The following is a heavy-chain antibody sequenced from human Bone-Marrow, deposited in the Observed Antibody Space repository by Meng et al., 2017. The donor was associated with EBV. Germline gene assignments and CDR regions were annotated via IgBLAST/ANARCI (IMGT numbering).Heavy chain of an antibody. V-gene: IGHV1-2*02. J-gene: IGHJ4*02. D-gene: IGHD5-12*01. CDR2: INPNSGGT. CDR3: AMGLATDFDY. Sequence: QVQLVQSGAEVKKPGASLKVSCKASGYTFTGYYTHWVRQAPGQGLEWVGWINPNSGGTNYAEKFQGRVTMTRDTSITTAFMELSSLKSDDTAVYYCAMGLATDFDYWGQGTLVTVSS. CDR1: GYTFTGYY.